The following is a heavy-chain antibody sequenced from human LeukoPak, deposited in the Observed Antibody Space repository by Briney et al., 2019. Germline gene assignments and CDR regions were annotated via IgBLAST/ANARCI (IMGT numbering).Heavy chain of an antibody. CDR3: ARDYSLEMAPKPLDY. CDR1: VGTFSSYA. V-gene: IGHV1-69*06. Sequence: SVKVSCKASVGTFSSYAISWVRQAPGQGLEWMGGIIPIFGTANYAQKFKGRVTITADKSTSTAYMELSSLRSEDTAVYYCARDYSLEMAPKPLDYWGQGTLVTVSS. D-gene: IGHD5-24*01. J-gene: IGHJ4*02. CDR2: IIPIFGTA.